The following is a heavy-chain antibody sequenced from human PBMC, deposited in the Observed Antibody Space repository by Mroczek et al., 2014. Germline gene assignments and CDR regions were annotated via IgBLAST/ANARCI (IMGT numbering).Heavy chain of an antibody. CDR2: IKQDGSEK. CDR3: AREDTAMVRSYYYGMDV. V-gene: IGHV3-7*01. CDR1: GFTFSSYW. Sequence: VQLVQSGEAWSSLGGSLRLSCAASGFTFSSYWMSWVRQAPGKGLEWVANIKQDGSEKYYVDSVKGRFTISRDNAKNSLYLQMNSLRAEDTAVYYCAREDTAMVRSYYYGMDVWGQGTTVTVSS. D-gene: IGHD5-18*01. J-gene: IGHJ6*02.